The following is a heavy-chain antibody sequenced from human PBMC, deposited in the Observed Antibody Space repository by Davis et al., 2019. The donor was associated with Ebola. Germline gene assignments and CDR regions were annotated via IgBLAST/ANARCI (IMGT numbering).Heavy chain of an antibody. D-gene: IGHD6-13*01. J-gene: IGHJ4*02. CDR2: ISCDGDST. V-gene: IGHV3-43D*03. Sequence: GESLKISCAASGFTFDDYAMHWVRQAPGKGLEWVSLISCDGDSTYYADSVKGRFIISRDNSKNSLYLQMNSLRPEDTALYYCVKDTGRGTIAAAGTIDYWGQGTLVTVSS. CDR1: GFTFDDYA. CDR3: VKDTGRGTIAAAGTIDY.